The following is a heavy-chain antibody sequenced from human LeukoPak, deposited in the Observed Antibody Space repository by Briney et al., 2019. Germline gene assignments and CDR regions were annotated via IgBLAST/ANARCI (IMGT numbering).Heavy chain of an antibody. V-gene: IGHV4-38-2*01. Sequence: SETLSLTCAVSGYSISSGYYWGWIRQPPGKGLEWIGSIYHSGSTYYNPSLKSRVTISVDTSKNQFFLKLSSVTAADTAVYYCARKLGYCSGGSCYQFDYWGQGTLVTVSS. CDR2: IYHSGST. D-gene: IGHD2-15*01. J-gene: IGHJ4*02. CDR3: ARKLGYCSGGSCYQFDY. CDR1: GYSISSGYY.